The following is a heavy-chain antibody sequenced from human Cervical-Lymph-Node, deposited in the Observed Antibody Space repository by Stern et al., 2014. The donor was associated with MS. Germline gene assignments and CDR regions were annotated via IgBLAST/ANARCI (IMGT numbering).Heavy chain of an antibody. V-gene: IGHV3-11*01. CDR3: ARDPRRRDGYNFDY. J-gene: IGHJ4*02. CDR1: GFTFSDFY. CDR2: ISSTGTTM. Sequence: VQLVESGGGLVKPGGSLRLSCETSGFTFSDFYMNWIRQAPGKGLEWVSYISSTGTTMYYAKFVKRRSNISRKKAKNPQYLYMNSLRAEDTAVYYCARDPRRRDGYNFDYWGQGALVTVSS. D-gene: IGHD5-24*01.